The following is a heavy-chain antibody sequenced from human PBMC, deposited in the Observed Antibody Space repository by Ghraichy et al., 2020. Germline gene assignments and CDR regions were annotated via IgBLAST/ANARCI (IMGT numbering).Heavy chain of an antibody. J-gene: IGHJ6*03. CDR3: ARDGRVSAQGYGKNYYYYYYMDV. CDR1: GGSISSYY. CDR2: IYTSGST. D-gene: IGHD1-1*01. Sequence: SETLSLTCTVSGGSISSYYWSWIRQPAGKGLEWIGRIYTSGSTNYNPSLKSRVTMSVDTSKNQFSLKLSSVTAADTAVYYCARDGRVSAQGYGKNYYYYYYMDVWGKGTTVTVSS. V-gene: IGHV4-4*07.